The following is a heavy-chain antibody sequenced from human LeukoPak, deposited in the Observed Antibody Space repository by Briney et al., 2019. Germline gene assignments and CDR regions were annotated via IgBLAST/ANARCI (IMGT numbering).Heavy chain of an antibody. J-gene: IGHJ6*03. CDR3: ARDSSSWYYYYMDV. V-gene: IGHV1-8*03. CDR1: GYTFTSYD. Sequence: ASVKVSCKASGYTFTSYDINWVRQATGQGLEWMGWMNPNSGNTGYAQKFQGRATITRNTSISTAYMELSSLRSEDTAVYYCARDSSSWYYYYMDVWGKGTTVTVSS. D-gene: IGHD6-13*01. CDR2: MNPNSGNT.